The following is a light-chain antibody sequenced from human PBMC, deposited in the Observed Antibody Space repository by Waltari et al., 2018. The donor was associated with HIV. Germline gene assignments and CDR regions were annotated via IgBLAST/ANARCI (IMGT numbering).Light chain of an antibody. CDR2: WES. J-gene: IGKJ4*01. CDR3: QQYYSTPPHT. V-gene: IGKV4-1*01. CDR1: QSVLYKSKNMDY. Sequence: DIVMTQSPEFLAVSLGERATVNCKASQSVLYKSKNMDYLAWYQQKPGQPPKMLIYWESTRQSGVPDRFIGNGSGTDFTLTISSLQAEDVAIYYCQQYYSTPPHTFGGGTKVDLK.